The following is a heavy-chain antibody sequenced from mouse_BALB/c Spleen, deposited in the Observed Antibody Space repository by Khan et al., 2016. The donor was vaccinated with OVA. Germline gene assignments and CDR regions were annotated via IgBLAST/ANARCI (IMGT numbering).Heavy chain of an antibody. V-gene: IGHV3-2*02. CDR1: GYSITSDYA. CDR3: ARVYGGDFDY. D-gene: IGHD2-10*02. J-gene: IGHJ2*01. Sequence: EVKLLESGPGLVKPSQSLSLTCTVTGYSITSDYAWNWIRQLPGNKLEWMGYIRYSGNTNYNPSLKSRISVTRDTSKNQFFLQLNSVTTEDTATYYCARVYGGDFDYWGQGTTLTVSS. CDR2: IRYSGNT.